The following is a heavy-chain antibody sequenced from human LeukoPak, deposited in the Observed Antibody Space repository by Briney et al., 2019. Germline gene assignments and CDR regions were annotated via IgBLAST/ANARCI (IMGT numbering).Heavy chain of an antibody. D-gene: IGHD2-2*01. V-gene: IGHV3-48*04. Sequence: GGSLRLSCAASGFTFSSYSMNWIRQAPGKGLEWVSYISSSGSTIYYADSVKGRFTISRDNAKNSLYLQMNSLRAEDTAVYYCARDRPVTYRWSPDDAFDIWGQGTMVTVSS. CDR2: ISSSGSTI. CDR1: GFTFSSYS. CDR3: ARDRPVTYRWSPDDAFDI. J-gene: IGHJ3*02.